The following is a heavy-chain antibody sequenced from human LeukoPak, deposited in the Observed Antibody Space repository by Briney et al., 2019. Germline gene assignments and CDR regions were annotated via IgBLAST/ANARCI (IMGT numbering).Heavy chain of an antibody. CDR3: ARGSKSYGDYIRSRIHYFDY. D-gene: IGHD4-17*01. CDR1: GFSFTTYW. Sequence: GGSLRLSCAASGFSFTTYWMSWVRQAPGKGLEWVANIEQDGTEKYYVDSVKGRFTISRDNAKNSLYLQMNSLRVEDTAVYYCARGSKSYGDYIRSRIHYFDYWGQGTLVTVSS. CDR2: IEQDGTEK. V-gene: IGHV3-7*04. J-gene: IGHJ4*02.